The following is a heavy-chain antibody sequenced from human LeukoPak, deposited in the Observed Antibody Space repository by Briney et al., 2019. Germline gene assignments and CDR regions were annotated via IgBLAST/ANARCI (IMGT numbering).Heavy chain of an antibody. D-gene: IGHD6-13*01. J-gene: IGHJ4*02. V-gene: IGHV4-39*07. CDR1: GGSISSSSYY. CDR3: ARVGIGQQLVRGYFDY. CDR2: IYYSGST. Sequence: SETLSLTCTVSGGSISSSSYYWGWIRQPPGKGLEWIGSIYYSGSTYYNPSLKSRVTISVDTSKNQFSLKLSSVTAADTAVYYCARVGIGQQLVRGYFDYWGQGTLVTVSS.